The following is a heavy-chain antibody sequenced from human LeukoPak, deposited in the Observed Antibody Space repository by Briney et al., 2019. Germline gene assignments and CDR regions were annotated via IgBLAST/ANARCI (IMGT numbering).Heavy chain of an antibody. V-gene: IGHV4-61*01. CDR2: IYYSGST. CDR3: AHRSGYSYGLDY. D-gene: IGHD5-18*01. CDR1: GDSISSSTYY. Sequence: PSETLSLTCTVSGDSISSSTYYWTWIRQPPGKGLEWIGYIYYSGSTNYNPSLKSRVTISVDTPKNQFSLKLSSVTAADTAVYYCAHRSGYSYGLDYWGQGTLVTVSS. J-gene: IGHJ4*02.